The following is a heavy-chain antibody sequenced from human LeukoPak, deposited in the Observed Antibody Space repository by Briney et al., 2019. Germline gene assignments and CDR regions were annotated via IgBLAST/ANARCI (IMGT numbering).Heavy chain of an antibody. CDR1: GGSLSIYY. D-gene: IGHD3-9*01. CDR3: ARGRGPYYDILTGYGPASPLYYYYYMDV. J-gene: IGHJ6*03. V-gene: IGHV4-59*01. Sequence: SETLSLTCTVSGGSLSIYYWIWIPPPPAKALAGMGYKYYSGSTNHNPALKSQVTISVDTSHSQVSLRPNSLTAADTAVYYWARGRGPYYDILTGYGPASPLYYYYYMDVWGKGTTVTVSS. CDR2: KYYSGST.